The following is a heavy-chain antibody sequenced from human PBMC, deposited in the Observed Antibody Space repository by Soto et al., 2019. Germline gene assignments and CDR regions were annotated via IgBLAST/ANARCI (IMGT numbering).Heavy chain of an antibody. CDR1: GGSISSYY. Sequence: PSETLSLTCTVSGGSISSYYWSRIRQPLGKGLEWIGYIYYSGSTNYNPSLKSRVTISVDTSKNQFSLKLSSVTAADTAVYYCARGPVDSSGSPLDYWGQGTLVTVSS. D-gene: IGHD3-22*01. J-gene: IGHJ4*02. V-gene: IGHV4-59*01. CDR3: ARGPVDSSGSPLDY. CDR2: IYYSGST.